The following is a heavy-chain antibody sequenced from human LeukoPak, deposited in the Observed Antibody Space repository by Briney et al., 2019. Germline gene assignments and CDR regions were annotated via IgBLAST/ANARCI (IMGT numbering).Heavy chain of an antibody. D-gene: IGHD1-26*01. J-gene: IGHJ4*02. CDR2: IIPIFGTA. CDR1: GGTFSSYA. V-gene: IGHV1-69*13. Sequence: ASVKVSCKASGGTFSSYAISWVRQAPGQGLEWMGGIIPIFGTANYAQKFQGRVTITADESTSTAYMELSSLRSEGTAVYYCAREGGSPIRTFDYWGQGPLVTVSS. CDR3: AREGGSPIRTFDY.